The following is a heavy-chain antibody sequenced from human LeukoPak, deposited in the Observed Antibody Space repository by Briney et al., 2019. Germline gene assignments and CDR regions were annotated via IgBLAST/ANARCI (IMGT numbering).Heavy chain of an antibody. V-gene: IGHV1-69*06. D-gene: IGHD6-6*01. CDR3: ARGLGSSSYYFDY. CDR2: IIPIFGTA. Sequence: GASVKVSCKASGGTFSSYAISWVRQAPGQGLEWMGGIIPIFGTANYAQKFQGRVTITADKSTSTAYMGLSSLRSEDTAVYYCARGLGSSSYYFDYWGQGTLVTVSS. J-gene: IGHJ4*02. CDR1: GGTFSSYA.